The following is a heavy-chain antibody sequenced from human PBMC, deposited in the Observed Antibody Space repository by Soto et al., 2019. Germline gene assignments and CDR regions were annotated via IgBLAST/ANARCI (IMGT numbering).Heavy chain of an antibody. CDR3: ARDNDWAFDY. V-gene: IGHV3-23*01. CDR2: ISGSGSST. J-gene: IGHJ4*02. Sequence: GGSLRLSCAASGFTFSSYSMGWVRQAPGKGLEWVSAISGSGSSTYYADSVKGRFTISRDNAKNSLYLQMNSLRAEDTAVYYCARDNDWAFDYWGQGTLVTVSS. D-gene: IGHD3-9*01. CDR1: GFTFSSYS.